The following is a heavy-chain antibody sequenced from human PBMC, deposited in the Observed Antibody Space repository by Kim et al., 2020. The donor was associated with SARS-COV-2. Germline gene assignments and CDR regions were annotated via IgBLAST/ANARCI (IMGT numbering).Heavy chain of an antibody. CDR2: IYYSGST. V-gene: IGHV4-31*03. D-gene: IGHD4-17*01. CDR1: GGSISSGGYY. Sequence: SETLSLTCTVSGGSISSGGYYWSWIRQHPGKGLEWIGYIYYSGSTYYNPSLMSRVTISVDTSKNQFSLKLSSVTAADTAVYYCARESPMTTAGMDVWGQGTTVTVSS. J-gene: IGHJ6*02. CDR3: ARESPMTTAGMDV.